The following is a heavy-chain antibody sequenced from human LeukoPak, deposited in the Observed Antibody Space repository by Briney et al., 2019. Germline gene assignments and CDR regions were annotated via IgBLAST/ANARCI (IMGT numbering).Heavy chain of an antibody. J-gene: IGHJ4*02. D-gene: IGHD2-2*01. CDR1: GYTITSYG. CDR2: ISAYNGNT. V-gene: IGHV1-18*01. Sequence: GASVKVSCKASGYTITSYGISWVRQAPGQGLEWMGWISAYNGNTNYAQKLQGRVTMTTDTSTSTAYMELRSLRSDDTAVYYCARARKYQLLSNFDYWGQGTLVTVSS. CDR3: ARARKYQLLSNFDY.